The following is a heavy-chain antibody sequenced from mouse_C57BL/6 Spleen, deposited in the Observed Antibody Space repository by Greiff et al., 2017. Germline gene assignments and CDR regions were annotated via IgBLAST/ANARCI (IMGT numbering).Heavy chain of an antibody. D-gene: IGHD1-1*01. CDR3: ARGGSSPDYWYFDV. J-gene: IGHJ1*03. CDR1: GYTFTSYW. CDR2: IDPSDSYT. V-gene: IGHV1-69*01. Sequence: QVQLQQPGAELVMPGASVKLSCKASGYTFTSYWMHWVKQRPGQGLEWIGEIDPSDSYTNYNQKFKGKSTLTVDKSSNTAYMQLSSLTSEDSAVFYCARGGSSPDYWYFDVWGTGTTVTVSS.